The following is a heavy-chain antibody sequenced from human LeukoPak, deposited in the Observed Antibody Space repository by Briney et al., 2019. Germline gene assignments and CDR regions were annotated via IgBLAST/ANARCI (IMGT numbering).Heavy chain of an antibody. CDR2: VTGSSSNT. V-gene: IGHV3-23*01. CDR3: AKDRSSTTSCSNY. D-gene: IGHD2-2*01. J-gene: IGHJ4*02. CDR1: GFNFSNYA. Sequence: PGGSLRLSCAASGFNFSNYAMTWVRQAPGKGLEWVSAVTGSSSNTYYADSVKGRFTISRDNSKNMLYLEMNSLRVEDTAIYYCAKDRSSTTSCSNYEGRGTLVTVSS.